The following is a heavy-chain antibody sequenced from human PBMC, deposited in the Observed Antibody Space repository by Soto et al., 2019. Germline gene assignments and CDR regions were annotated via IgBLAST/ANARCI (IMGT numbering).Heavy chain of an antibody. D-gene: IGHD3-10*01. V-gene: IGHV4-39*01. CDR1: GGSISSSSYY. Sequence: PWETLSLTCTVSGGSISSSSYYWGWIRQPPGKGLEWIGSIYYSGSTYYNPSLKSRLTISVDTSKNQFSLKLSSVTAADTAVYYCARQGVYGRFDPWGKGTLV. J-gene: IGHJ5*02. CDR3: ARQGVYGRFDP. CDR2: IYYSGST.